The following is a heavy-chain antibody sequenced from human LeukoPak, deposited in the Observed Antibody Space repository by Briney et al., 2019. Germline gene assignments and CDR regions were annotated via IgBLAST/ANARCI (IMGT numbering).Heavy chain of an antibody. CDR2: IWYDGSNK. CDR3: AKKGRGLDY. V-gene: IGHV3-30*02. Sequence: GGSLRLSCAASGFTFSNYGMHWVRQAPGKGLEWVAVIWYDGSNKYYAESVKGRFTTSRDNSKNTLYLQMNSLRAEDTAVYYCAKKGRGLDYWGQGTLVTVSS. J-gene: IGHJ4*02. CDR1: GFTFSNYG. D-gene: IGHD3-16*01.